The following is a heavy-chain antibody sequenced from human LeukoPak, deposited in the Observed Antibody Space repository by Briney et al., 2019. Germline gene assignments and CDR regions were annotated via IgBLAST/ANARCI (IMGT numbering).Heavy chain of an antibody. J-gene: IGHJ6*02. V-gene: IGHV3-30-3*01. D-gene: IGHD6-19*01. CDR1: GFTFSSYA. Sequence: GGSLRLSCAASGFTFSSYAMHWVRQAPGKGLEWVAVISYDGSNKYYADSVKGRFTISRDNSKNTLYLQMNSLRAEDTAVYYCARGTSSGSINPSQYYYYGMDVWGQGTTVTVSS. CDR2: ISYDGSNK. CDR3: ARGTSSGSINPSQYYYYGMDV.